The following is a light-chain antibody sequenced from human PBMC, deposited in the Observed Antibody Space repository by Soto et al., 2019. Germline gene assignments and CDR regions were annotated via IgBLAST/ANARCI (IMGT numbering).Light chain of an antibody. CDR3: QQYDSSPPST. CDR2: GAS. Sequence: EIVLTQSPGTLSLSPGERATLSCRASQSISNSRLAWYQQKPGHAPRLLIYGASRRATGFPDRFSGSGSGTDFTLTISRLEPEDVAVYYCQQYDSSPPSTFGQGTRLEIK. V-gene: IGKV3-20*01. J-gene: IGKJ5*01. CDR1: QSISNSR.